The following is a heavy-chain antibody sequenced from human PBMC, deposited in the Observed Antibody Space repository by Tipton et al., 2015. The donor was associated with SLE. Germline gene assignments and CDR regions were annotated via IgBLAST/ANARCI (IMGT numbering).Heavy chain of an antibody. CDR2: IKYSEGA. V-gene: IGHV4-34*01. J-gene: IGHJ6*03. D-gene: IGHD6-6*01. CDR1: GGSFSDYY. CDR3: ARNAGSYSSSMGYYHYYFMDV. Sequence: TLSLTCAVYGGSFSDYYWSWIRQPPGKGLEWIGEIKYSEGANYNSSLKSRVTISLDTSNTQFSLKLTSVTAADTAMYYCARNAGSYSSSMGYYHYYFMDVWGKGTTVTVSS.